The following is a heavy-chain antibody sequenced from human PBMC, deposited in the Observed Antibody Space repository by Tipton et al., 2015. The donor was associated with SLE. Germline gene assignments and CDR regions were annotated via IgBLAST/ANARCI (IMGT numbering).Heavy chain of an antibody. CDR3: ARGPYGAAFDI. D-gene: IGHD4-17*01. CDR2: ISTSGTTI. CDR1: GFTFTSFA. Sequence: SLRLSCAASGFTFTSFAMNWVRQAPGKGLEWLSFISTSGTTIYYADSVKGRFTLSRDNAKKLLDLQMNSLRAGDTGVYYCARGPYGAAFDIWGQGTTVTVSS. J-gene: IGHJ3*02. V-gene: IGHV3-48*03.